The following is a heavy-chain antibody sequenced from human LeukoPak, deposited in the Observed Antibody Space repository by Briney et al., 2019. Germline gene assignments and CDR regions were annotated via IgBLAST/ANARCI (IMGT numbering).Heavy chain of an antibody. Sequence: GGSLRLSCTASGFTFGDYAMSWFRQAPGKGLEWVGFIRSEAYGGTTEYAASVKGRFTISRDDSKSIAYLQMNSLKTEDTAVYYCTRPSSIAARREYYFDYWGQGTLVTVSS. CDR1: GFTFGDYA. V-gene: IGHV3-49*03. J-gene: IGHJ4*02. D-gene: IGHD6-6*01. CDR2: IRSEAYGGTT. CDR3: TRPSSIAARREYYFDY.